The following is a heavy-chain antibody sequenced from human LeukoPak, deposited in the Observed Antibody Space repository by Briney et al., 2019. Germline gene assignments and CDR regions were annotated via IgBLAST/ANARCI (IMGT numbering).Heavy chain of an antibody. CDR3: ATDDTYYYDTSFSREKYFQH. J-gene: IGHJ1*01. Sequence: GASVKVSCKVSGYTLTELSMHWVRQAPGKGLEWMGGFDPEDGETIYAQKFQGRVTMTEDTSTDTAYMELSSLRSEDTAVYYCATDDTYYYDTSFSREKYFQHWGQGTLVTVSS. V-gene: IGHV1-24*01. CDR2: FDPEDGET. CDR1: GYTLTELS. D-gene: IGHD3-22*01.